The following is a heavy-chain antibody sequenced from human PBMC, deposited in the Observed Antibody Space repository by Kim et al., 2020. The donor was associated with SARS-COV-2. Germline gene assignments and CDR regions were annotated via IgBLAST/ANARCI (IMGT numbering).Heavy chain of an antibody. J-gene: IGHJ4*02. V-gene: IGHV4-30-2*01. Sequence: PSLKSQVTITVNRSKNQFSLKLSSVTAADTAVYYCARGSSCNSTSCYPDYWGQGTLVTVSS. CDR3: ARGSSCNSTSCYPDY. D-gene: IGHD2-2*01.